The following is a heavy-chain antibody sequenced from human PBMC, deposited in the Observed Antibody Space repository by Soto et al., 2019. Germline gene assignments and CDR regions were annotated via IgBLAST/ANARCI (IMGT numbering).Heavy chain of an antibody. CDR1: GGTFTKYA. CDR2: IVPLPGTT. J-gene: IGHJ3*01. D-gene: IGHD6-19*01. V-gene: IGHV1-69*01. Sequence: QVQLVQSGAAVRKPGSSVKVSCKASGGTFTKYAITWVRQAPRQGLEWMGGIVPLPGTTNYAQKFRGRVTISADEATSTAYLELSSLISEDTAVYYWASGVGGLGGSSGWPDYAFDVWGQGTMVIVSS. CDR3: ASGVGGLGGSSGWPDYAFDV.